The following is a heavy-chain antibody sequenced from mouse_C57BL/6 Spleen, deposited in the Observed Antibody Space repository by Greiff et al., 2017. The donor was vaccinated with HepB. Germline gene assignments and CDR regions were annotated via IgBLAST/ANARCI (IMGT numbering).Heavy chain of an antibody. CDR3: TPLTSYYDFYY. CDR1: GFNIKDDY. CDR2: IDPENGDT. D-gene: IGHD1-1*01. V-gene: IGHV14-4*01. Sequence: VQLKQSGAELVRPGASVKLSCTASGFNIKDDYMHWVKQRPEQGLEWIGWIDPENGDTEYASKFQGKATITADTSSNTAYLQLSSLTSEDTADYYCTPLTSYYDFYYWGPGTTLTVAS. J-gene: IGHJ2*01.